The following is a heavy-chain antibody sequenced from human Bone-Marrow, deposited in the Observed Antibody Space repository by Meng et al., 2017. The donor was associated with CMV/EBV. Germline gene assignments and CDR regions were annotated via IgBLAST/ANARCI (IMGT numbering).Heavy chain of an antibody. CDR3: ARTTDGYNFLDYFDY. V-gene: IGHV5-51*01. CDR1: GYSFTSYW. CDR2: IHPGDSDT. J-gene: IGHJ4*02. Sequence: GESLKISCKVSGYSFTSYWIGWVRQMPGKGLEWMGIIHPGDSDTRYRPPFQGQVTISADKSITTAYLQWSSLKASDTAMYYCARTTDGYNFLDYFDYWGQGTLVTVSS. D-gene: IGHD5-24*01.